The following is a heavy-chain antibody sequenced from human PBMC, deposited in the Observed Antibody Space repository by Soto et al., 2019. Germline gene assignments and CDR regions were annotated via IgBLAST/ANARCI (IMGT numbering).Heavy chain of an antibody. D-gene: IGHD3-9*01. CDR2: IYHSGTT. J-gene: IGHJ5*02. CDR1: GGSISTYY. CDR3: ARENLKWFDP. Sequence: PSETLSLTXTVSGGSISTYYWSWIRQPPGMGLEWIGYIYHSGTTSYNPSLESRVTISIDTSKKQVSLKLTSVTAADTAVYYCARENLKWFDPWGQGTLVTVSS. V-gene: IGHV4-59*01.